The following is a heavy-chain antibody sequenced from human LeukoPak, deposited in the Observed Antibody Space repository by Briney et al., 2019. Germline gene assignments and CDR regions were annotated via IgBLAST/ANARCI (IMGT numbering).Heavy chain of an antibody. J-gene: IGHJ4*02. CDR1: GGTFSSYA. Sequence: GASVKASCKASGGTFSSYAISWVRQAPGQGLEWMGGIIPIFGTANYAQKFQGRVTITTDESTSTAYMVLSSLRSEDTAVYYCASHIYSSSSNYYFDYWGQGTLVTVSS. CDR3: ASHIYSSSSNYYFDY. V-gene: IGHV1-69*05. D-gene: IGHD6-13*01. CDR2: IIPIFGTA.